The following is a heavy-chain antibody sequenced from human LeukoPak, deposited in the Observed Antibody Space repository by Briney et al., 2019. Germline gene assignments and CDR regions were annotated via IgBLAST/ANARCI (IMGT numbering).Heavy chain of an antibody. D-gene: IGHD1-26*01. CDR2: ISYDGSNK. CDR1: GFTFSSYG. J-gene: IGHJ3*02. V-gene: IGHV3-30*18. CDR3: AKVRGSYYDDAFDI. Sequence: PGRSLRLSCAASGFTFSSYGMHWVRQAPGKGLEWVAVISYDGSNKYYADSVKGRFTISRDNSKNTLYLQMNSLRAEDTAVYYCAKVRGSYYDDAFDIWGRGTMVTVSS.